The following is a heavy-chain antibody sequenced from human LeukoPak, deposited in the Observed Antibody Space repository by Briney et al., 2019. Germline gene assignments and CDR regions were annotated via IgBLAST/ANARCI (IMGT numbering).Heavy chain of an antibody. D-gene: IGHD5-18*01. V-gene: IGHV3-15*01. CDR3: STAPTALALGMIDY. CDR2: IKNKTDGGTI. CDR1: GFTFSNAW. Sequence: GGSLRLSCAASGFTFSNAWMSWVRQAPGKGLEWVGRIKNKTDGGTIDYAAPVKGRFTISRDDSKNTLYLQMNSLKTEDTAVYYCSTAPTALALGMIDYWGQGTLVTVSS. J-gene: IGHJ4*02.